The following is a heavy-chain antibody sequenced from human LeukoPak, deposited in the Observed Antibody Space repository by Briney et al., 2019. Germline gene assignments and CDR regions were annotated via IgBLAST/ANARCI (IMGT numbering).Heavy chain of an antibody. V-gene: IGHV3-23*01. D-gene: IGHD4-17*01. J-gene: IGHJ4*02. CDR3: AKLKGGDYAFDY. CDR2: ISGNAVNT. Sequence: GGSLRLSCAASGFTFSSYAMTWVRQAPGKGLEWVSVISGNAVNTYYADSVKGRFTISRDNSKNTMYLQMNTLGAEDTAVYYCAKLKGGDYAFDYWGQGTLVTVSS. CDR1: GFTFSSYA.